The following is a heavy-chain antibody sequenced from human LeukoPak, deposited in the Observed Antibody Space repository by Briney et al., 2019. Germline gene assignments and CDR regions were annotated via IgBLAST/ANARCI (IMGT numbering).Heavy chain of an antibody. CDR3: ASEGYNVI. CDR2: ISTSGST. CDR1: GGSISSYS. Sequence: SETLSLTCTVSGGSISSYSWSWIRQPAGKELEWIGRISTSGSTNYNPSLKSRVTMSVDTSKSQFSLKLSSVTAADTAVYYCASEGYNVIWGQGTLVTVSS. J-gene: IGHJ4*02. D-gene: IGHD1-14*01. V-gene: IGHV4-4*07.